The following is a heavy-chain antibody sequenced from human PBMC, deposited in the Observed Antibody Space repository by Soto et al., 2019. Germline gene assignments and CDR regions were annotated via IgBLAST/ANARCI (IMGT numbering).Heavy chain of an antibody. CDR2: ITPILGIA. D-gene: IGHD4-17*01. V-gene: IGHV1-69*02. Sequence: SVKVSCKASGGTFSSYTISWVRQAPGQGLEWMGRITPILGIANYAQKFQGRVTITADKSTSTAYMELSSLRSEDTAVYYCARARSRGAVTTPSNNYWYFDLWGRGTLVTVSS. CDR1: GGTFSSYT. J-gene: IGHJ2*01. CDR3: ARARSRGAVTTPSNNYWYFDL.